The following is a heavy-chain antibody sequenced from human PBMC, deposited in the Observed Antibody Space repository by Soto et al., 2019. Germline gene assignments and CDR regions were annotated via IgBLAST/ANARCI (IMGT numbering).Heavy chain of an antibody. D-gene: IGHD2-8*01. Sequence: EVQLVESGGGLVQPGGSLRLSCAASGFTFSRYWMHWVRQAPGKGLVWVSRVNSDGSSTNYADYVKGRFTISRDNAKITLYLQMNSLRDEDKDVYLCARYFTIDGTDVWGQGTTVTVSS. CDR3: ARYFTIDGTDV. CDR2: VNSDGSST. CDR1: GFTFSRYW. V-gene: IGHV3-74*01. J-gene: IGHJ6*02.